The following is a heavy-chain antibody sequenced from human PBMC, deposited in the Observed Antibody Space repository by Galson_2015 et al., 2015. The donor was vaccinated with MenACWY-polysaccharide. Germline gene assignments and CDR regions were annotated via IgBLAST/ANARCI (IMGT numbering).Heavy chain of an antibody. D-gene: IGHD3-10*01. Sequence: LRLSCAASGFTFSTYTVHWVRQAPGKGLEWVAVISNDGSNKYYADSVKGRFTISRDNSKNTLYLQMNSLRYEDTAVYYCARGGSQYYYPAGTYYNFAPWRTGTLVTVSS. J-gene: IGHJ5*02. CDR2: ISNDGSNK. CDR3: ARGGSQYYYPAGTYYNFAP. CDR1: GFTFSTYT. V-gene: IGHV3-30-3*01.